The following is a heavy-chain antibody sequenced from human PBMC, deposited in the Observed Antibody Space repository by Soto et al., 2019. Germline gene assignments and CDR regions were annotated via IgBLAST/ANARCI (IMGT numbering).Heavy chain of an antibody. D-gene: IGHD2-15*01. CDR1: GFTFSDYS. CDR2: ISSDNNYI. Sequence: EVQLVESGGGLVKPGGSLRLSCAASGFTFSDYSMNWMRQAPGKGLEWVASISSDNNYIYYRDSVEGQFTISRDNAKNSLHLQMPSLGAEGTAVYYCARGSTCTGASCYGGGDSWGLGTLVTVSS. CDR3: ARGSTCTGASCYGGGDS. J-gene: IGHJ4*02. V-gene: IGHV3-21*02.